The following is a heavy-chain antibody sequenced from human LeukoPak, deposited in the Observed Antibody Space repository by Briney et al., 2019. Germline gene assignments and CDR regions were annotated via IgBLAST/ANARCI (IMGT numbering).Heavy chain of an antibody. CDR3: ASRGRVLVAETDVFDF. D-gene: IGHD3-16*01. Sequence: GGSLRLSCAASGFIVSSSYMYWVRQAPGKGLEWVSVINSGGTTYYADSVKGRFTISRDNSKNTLFLQMNSLRAEDTAVYYCASRGRVLVAETDVFDFGAKGKGVTVS. CDR2: INSGGTT. V-gene: IGHV3-53*01. CDR1: GFIVSSSY. J-gene: IGHJ3*01.